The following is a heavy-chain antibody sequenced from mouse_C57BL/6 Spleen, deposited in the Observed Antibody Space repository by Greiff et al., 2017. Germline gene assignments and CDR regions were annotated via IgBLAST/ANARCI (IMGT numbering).Heavy chain of an antibody. D-gene: IGHD2-4*01. CDR2: IDPSDSYT. CDR1: GYTFTSYW. V-gene: IGHV1-50*01. J-gene: IGHJ2*01. Sequence: QVQLQQPGAELVKPGASVKLSCKASGYTFTSYWMQWVKQRPGQGLEWIGEIDPSDSYTNYNQKFKGKATLTVDTSSSTAYMQLSSLSSEDSAVYYCARRGYDYSFDYWGQGTTLPVSS. CDR3: ARRGYDYSFDY.